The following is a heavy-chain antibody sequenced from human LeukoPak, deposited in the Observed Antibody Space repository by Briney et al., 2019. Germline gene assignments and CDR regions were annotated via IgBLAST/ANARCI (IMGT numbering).Heavy chain of an antibody. Sequence: GGSLRLSCAASGFSFSNYGMHWVRQAPGKGLEWVAIIWYDGSKKYYADSVKGRFTISRDNSKNTLYLQMDSLRAEDTAVYYCARRKHYYFDYWGQGTLVTVSS. J-gene: IGHJ4*02. D-gene: IGHD3-3*02. V-gene: IGHV3-33*01. CDR1: GFSFSNYG. CDR3: ARRKHYYFDY. CDR2: IWYDGSKK.